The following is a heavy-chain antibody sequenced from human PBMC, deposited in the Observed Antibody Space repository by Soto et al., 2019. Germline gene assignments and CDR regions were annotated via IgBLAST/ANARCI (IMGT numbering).Heavy chain of an antibody. J-gene: IGHJ6*03. CDR2: INSDGSST. D-gene: IGHD3-10*01. CDR3: ARDRRILWFGDYYYYMDV. V-gene: IGHV3-74*01. Sequence: EVQLVESGGGLVQPGGSLRLSCAASGFTFSSYWMHWVRQAPGKGLVWVSRINSDGSSTSYADSVKGRFTISRDNAKNTLYLQMNSQRAEATAVYYCARDRRILWFGDYYYYMDVWGKGTTVTVYS. CDR1: GFTFSSYW.